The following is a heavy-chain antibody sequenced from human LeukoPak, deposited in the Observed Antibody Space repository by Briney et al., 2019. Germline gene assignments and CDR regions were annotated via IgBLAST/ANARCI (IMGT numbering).Heavy chain of an antibody. D-gene: IGHD3-22*01. J-gene: IGHJ4*02. V-gene: IGHV4-59*01. CDR3: AKTTYYYDSSGQKTWRTFDN. CDR1: GGSISSYY. CDR2: IYYSGST. Sequence: SETLSLTCTVSGGSISSYYWSWIRQPPGKGLEWIGYIYYSGSTNYNPSLKSRVTISVETSKNHFSLKLSSVTAADTAVYYCAKTTYYYDSSGQKTWRTFDNWGQGTLVTVSS.